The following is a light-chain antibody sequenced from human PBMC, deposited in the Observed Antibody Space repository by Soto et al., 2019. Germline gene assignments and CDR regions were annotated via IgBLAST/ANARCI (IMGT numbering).Light chain of an antibody. CDR3: QQYNNWPAIT. V-gene: IGKV3-15*01. Sequence: EIAMTQSPVTLSVSPGERATLSCRASQSVGSNLAWYQQKPGQAPRLLIYGASTRATGIPARFSGSGSGTEFTLTISSLQSEDFAVYYCQQYNNWPAITFGQGTRLEIK. J-gene: IGKJ5*01. CDR2: GAS. CDR1: QSVGSN.